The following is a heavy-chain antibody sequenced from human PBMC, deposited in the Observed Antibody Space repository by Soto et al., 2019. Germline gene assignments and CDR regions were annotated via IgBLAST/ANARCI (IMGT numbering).Heavy chain of an antibody. CDR2: IIPIFGTA. CDR3: AREGIPAYYYGMDV. Sequence: GASVKVSCKASGGTFSSYAISWVRQAPGQGLEWMGGIIPIFGTANYAQKFQGRVTITADKSTSTAYMELSSLRSEDTAVYYCAREGIPAYYYGMDVWGQGTTVTVSS. D-gene: IGHD2-21*01. J-gene: IGHJ6*02. V-gene: IGHV1-69*06. CDR1: GGTFSSYA.